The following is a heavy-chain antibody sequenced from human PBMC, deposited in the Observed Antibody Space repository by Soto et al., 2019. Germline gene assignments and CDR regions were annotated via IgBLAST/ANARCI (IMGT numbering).Heavy chain of an antibody. CDR2: IWYDGSNT. Sequence: QVQLVESGGGVVQPGRSLRLSCAASGFTFSSYGMHWVRQAPGKGLEWVAVIWYDGSNTYYADSVKGRFTRSRDNSKNTLYLQMHSLRAEDTAVYYCARDYNDFWLDVYYGMDVWGQWTTVTVSS. CDR1: GFTFSSYG. CDR3: ARDYNDFWLDVYYGMDV. J-gene: IGHJ6*02. D-gene: IGHD3-3*01. V-gene: IGHV3-33*01.